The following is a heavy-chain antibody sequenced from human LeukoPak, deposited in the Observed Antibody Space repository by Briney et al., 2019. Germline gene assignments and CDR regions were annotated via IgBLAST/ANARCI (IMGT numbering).Heavy chain of an antibody. Sequence: ASVKVSCKASGYTFTSYAMHWVRQAPGQRLEWMGWINAGNGNTKYSQKFQGGVTITRDTSASTAYMELSSLRSEDTAVYYCARGGGLGAPPDYWGQGTLVTVSS. CDR1: GYTFTSYA. CDR2: INAGNGNT. D-gene: IGHD1-26*01. V-gene: IGHV1-3*01. CDR3: ARGGGLGAPPDY. J-gene: IGHJ4*02.